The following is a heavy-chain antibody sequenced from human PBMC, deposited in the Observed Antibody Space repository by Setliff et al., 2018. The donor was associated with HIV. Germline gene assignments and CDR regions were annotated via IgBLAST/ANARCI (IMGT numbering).Heavy chain of an antibody. D-gene: IGHD3-22*01. CDR1: AYSISSSYY. CDR2: FYFSGTT. V-gene: IGHV4-38-2*01. J-gene: IGHJ6*03. CDR3: ARTRYYYDSSSYYFQYYYYMDV. Sequence: SETLSLTCGVSAYSISSSYYWGWIRQPPGKGLEWIGYFYFSGTTYYNPSLKSRVTISVDTSKNQFSLKLSTVTAADTAVYYCARTRYYYDSSSYYFQYYYYMDVWGKGTTVTVSS.